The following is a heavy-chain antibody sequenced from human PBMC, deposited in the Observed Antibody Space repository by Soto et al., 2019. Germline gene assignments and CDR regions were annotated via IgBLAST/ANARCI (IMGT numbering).Heavy chain of an antibody. Sequence: GGSLRLPCVASGFSFRSNPMTWVRKAPGKGLEWVSVISGSGTNTYYAESLKGRFTISRDSSQNTLYLEMHSLRAEDTAVDYCARYAAEVTTFFDHWGQGTLVTVSS. CDR3: ARYAAEVTTFFDH. D-gene: IGHD4-4*01. V-gene: IGHV3-23*01. CDR2: ISGSGTNT. CDR1: GFSFRSNP. J-gene: IGHJ4*02.